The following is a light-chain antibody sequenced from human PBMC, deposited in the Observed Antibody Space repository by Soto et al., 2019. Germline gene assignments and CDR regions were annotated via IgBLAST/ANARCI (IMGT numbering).Light chain of an antibody. CDR3: QQSYTTPRT. Sequence: DIQMTQSPSSLSASLGDRVTITCRASQSISIYLNWYQQKPGKAPKLLIYAASSLQSGVPSRFSGTGSGTVFTLTISSLQPEDFATYYCQQSYTTPRTFGQGTKVDIK. CDR2: AAS. CDR1: QSISIY. J-gene: IGKJ1*01. V-gene: IGKV1-39*01.